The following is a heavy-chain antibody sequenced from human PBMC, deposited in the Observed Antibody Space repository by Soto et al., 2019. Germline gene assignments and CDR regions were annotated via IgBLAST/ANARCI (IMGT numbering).Heavy chain of an antibody. D-gene: IGHD6-13*01. V-gene: IGHV3-33*01. CDR2: IWYDGSNK. Sequence: LRLSCAASGFTFSSYGMHWVRQAPGKGLEWVAVIWYDGSNKYYADSVKGRFTISRDNSKNTLYLQMNSLRAEDTAVYYCARDYAYSSSWCDYWGQGTLVTVSS. CDR1: GFTFSSYG. CDR3: ARDYAYSSSWCDY. J-gene: IGHJ4*02.